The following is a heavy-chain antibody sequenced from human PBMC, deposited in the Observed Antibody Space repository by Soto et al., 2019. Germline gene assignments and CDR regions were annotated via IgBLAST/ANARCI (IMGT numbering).Heavy chain of an antibody. J-gene: IGHJ4*01. CDR2: IYHGGTT. Sequence: SETLSLTCTVSGYSISSGSYWGWIRQPPGKGPEWIASIYHGGTTFYNPSLKSRVTVSVDKSNNQFSLKLRSVTAAHTAVYYCAKAHVMVAAGSTFDYWGHGTLVTVS. CDR3: AKAHVMVAAGSTFDY. D-gene: IGHD6-19*01. V-gene: IGHV4-38-2*02. CDR1: GYSISSGSY.